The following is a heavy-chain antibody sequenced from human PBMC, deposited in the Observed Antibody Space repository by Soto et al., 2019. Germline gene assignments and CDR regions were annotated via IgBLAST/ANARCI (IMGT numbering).Heavy chain of an antibody. V-gene: IGHV4-59*08. CDR3: ARLDYDILTGYWI. D-gene: IGHD3-9*01. Sequence: SETLSLTCTVSGGSISSYYWSWIRQPPGKGLEWIGYIYYSGSTNYNPSLKSRVTISVDTSKNLFSLKLSSVTAADTAVYYCARLDYDILTGYWIWGQGTLVTVSS. CDR1: GGSISSYY. CDR2: IYYSGST. J-gene: IGHJ4*02.